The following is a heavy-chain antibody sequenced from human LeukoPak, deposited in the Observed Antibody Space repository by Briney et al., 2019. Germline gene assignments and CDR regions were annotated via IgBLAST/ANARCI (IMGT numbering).Heavy chain of an antibody. J-gene: IGHJ4*02. V-gene: IGHV4-59*01. CDR1: GGSISSYY. CDR2: IYYSGST. Sequence: ASETLSLSCTVSGGSISSYYWSWIRQPPGKGLEWIGYIYYSGSTNYNPSLKSRVTISVDTSKNQFSLKLSSVTAADTAVYYCATYPHGCTNGVCQEWGQGILVTVSS. CDR3: ATYPHGCTNGVCQE. D-gene: IGHD2-8*01.